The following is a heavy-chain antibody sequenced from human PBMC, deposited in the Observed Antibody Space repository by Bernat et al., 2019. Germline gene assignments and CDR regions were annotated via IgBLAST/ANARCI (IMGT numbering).Heavy chain of an antibody. J-gene: IGHJ4*02. CDR1: GFTFSNAW. D-gene: IGHD2-15*01. Sequence: EVQLVESGGCLVKPGGSLRLSCAASGFTFSNAWMSWVRQAPGKGLEWVGRIKSKTDGGTTDYAAPVKDRFTISRDDSKNTLYLQMNSMKTEDTAVYYCSASHNWGYCGFGYWGQVTLVTIS. CDR2: IKSKTDGGTT. V-gene: IGHV3-15*01. CDR3: SASHNWGYCGFGY.